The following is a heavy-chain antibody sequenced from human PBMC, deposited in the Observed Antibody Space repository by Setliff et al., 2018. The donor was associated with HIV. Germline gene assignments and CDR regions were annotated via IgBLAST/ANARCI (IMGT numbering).Heavy chain of an antibody. J-gene: IGHJ3*02. V-gene: IGHV1-18*01. D-gene: IGHD1-26*01. CDR2: ISAYNSNT. CDR1: GYTFTNYG. Sequence: VASVKVSWKASGYTFTNYGISWVRQAPGQGLEWMGWISAYNSNTNYAQKLQDRVTMTTDTSTSTAYMELRSLRSDDTAVYYCARILVGVDDAFDIWGQGTMVTVSS. CDR3: ARILVGVDDAFDI.